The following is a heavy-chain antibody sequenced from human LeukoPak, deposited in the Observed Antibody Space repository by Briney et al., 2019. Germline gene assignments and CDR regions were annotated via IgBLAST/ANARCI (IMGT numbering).Heavy chain of an antibody. D-gene: IGHD6-13*01. Sequence: PSETLSLTCTVSGGSISSYYWSWIRQPAGKGLEWIGRIYTSGSTNYNPSLKSRVTMSVDTSKNQFSLKLSSVTAADTAVYYCARSSGYSSITGSSYYFDYWGQGTLVTVSS. CDR3: ARSSGYSSITGSSYYFDY. J-gene: IGHJ4*02. CDR1: GGSISSYY. V-gene: IGHV4-4*07. CDR2: IYTSGST.